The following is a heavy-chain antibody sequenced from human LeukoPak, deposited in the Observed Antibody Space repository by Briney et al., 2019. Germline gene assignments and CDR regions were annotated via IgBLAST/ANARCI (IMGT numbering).Heavy chain of an antibody. J-gene: IGHJ4*02. CDR1: GFIFSSYA. CDR3: AKRGGMYPAYYFDY. Sequence: GGSLRLSCAASGFIFSSYAMHWVRQAPGKGLEWVAVISYDGSNKYYADSVKGRFTISRDNSKNTLYLQMNSLRADDTAVYYCAKRGGMYPAYYFDYWGQGTLVTVSS. V-gene: IGHV3-30*04. CDR2: ISYDGSNK. D-gene: IGHD3-16*01.